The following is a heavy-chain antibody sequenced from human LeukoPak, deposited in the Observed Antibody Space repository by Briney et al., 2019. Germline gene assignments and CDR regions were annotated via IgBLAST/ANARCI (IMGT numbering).Heavy chain of an antibody. Sequence: PGGSLSLSCAASGFTFSSYGMHWVRQAPGKGLEWVAFIRYDGSNKYYADSVKGRFTISRDNSKNTLYLQMNSLRAEDTAVYYCAKVFTTVTTSYYYFDYWGQGTLVTVSS. D-gene: IGHD4-17*01. CDR3: AKVFTTVTTSYYYFDY. J-gene: IGHJ4*02. CDR2: IRYDGSNK. V-gene: IGHV3-30*02. CDR1: GFTFSSYG.